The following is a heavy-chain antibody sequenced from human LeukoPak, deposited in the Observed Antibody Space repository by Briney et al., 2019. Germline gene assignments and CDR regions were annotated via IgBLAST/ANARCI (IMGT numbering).Heavy chain of an antibody. J-gene: IGHJ5*02. D-gene: IGHD3-10*01. V-gene: IGHV3-53*04. Sequence: GGSLRLSCAASGFTVSSNYMSWVRQAPGKGLERVSVIYSGGSTYYADSVKGRFTISRHNSKNTLYLQMNSLRAEDTAVYYCAREVLWFGEFRWFDPWGQGTLVTVSS. CDR1: GFTVSSNY. CDR3: AREVLWFGEFRWFDP. CDR2: IYSGGST.